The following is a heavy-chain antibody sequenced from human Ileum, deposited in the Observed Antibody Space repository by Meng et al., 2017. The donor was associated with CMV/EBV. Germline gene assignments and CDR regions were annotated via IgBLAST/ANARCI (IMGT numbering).Heavy chain of an antibody. V-gene: IGHV2-5*01. Sequence: SGPTLVKPTQTLTLTCTFSGFSLSTSGVGVGWIRQPPGKALEWLALIYWNDDKRYSPSLKSRLTITKDTSKNQVVLTMTNMDPVDTATYYCAHATYYDFWSGYYTGMIGATNWFDPWGQGTLVTVSS. CDR3: AHATYYDFWSGYYTGMIGATNWFDP. CDR1: GFSLSTSGVG. J-gene: IGHJ5*02. D-gene: IGHD3-3*01. CDR2: IYWNDDK.